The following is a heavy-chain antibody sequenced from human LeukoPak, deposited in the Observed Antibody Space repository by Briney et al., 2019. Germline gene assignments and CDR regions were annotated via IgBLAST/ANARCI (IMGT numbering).Heavy chain of an antibody. CDR2: INPNSGDT. CDR1: GYTFTGYY. J-gene: IGHJ6*03. V-gene: IGHV1-2*02. Sequence: ASVKVSCKASGYTFTGYYMHWVRQAPGQGLEWMGWINPNSGDTNYAQKFQGRVTMTTDTSTSTAYMELRSLRSADTAVYYCARAPPYTSSSFYYYYMDVWGKGTTVTVSS. D-gene: IGHD6-6*01. CDR3: ARAPPYTSSSFYYYYMDV.